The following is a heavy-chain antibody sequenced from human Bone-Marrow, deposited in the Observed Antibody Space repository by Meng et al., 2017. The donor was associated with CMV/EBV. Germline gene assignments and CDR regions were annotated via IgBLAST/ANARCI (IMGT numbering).Heavy chain of an antibody. CDR3: ARVRVSVRGVYYYYGMDV. V-gene: IGHV3-74*01. Sequence: GESLKISCAASGFTFSSYWMHWVRQAPGKGLVWVSRINSDGSSTSYADSGKGRFTIPRDNAKNTLYLQMNSLRAEDPAVYYCARVRVSVRGVYYYYGMDVWGQGTTVTVSS. D-gene: IGHD5/OR15-5a*01. J-gene: IGHJ6*02. CDR2: INSDGSST. CDR1: GFTFSSYW.